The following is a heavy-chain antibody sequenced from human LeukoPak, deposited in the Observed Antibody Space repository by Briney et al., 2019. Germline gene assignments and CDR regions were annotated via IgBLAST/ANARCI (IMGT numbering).Heavy chain of an antibody. CDR3: ARDSTDYYDSSPFDP. CDR2: IYHSGST. Sequence: SETLSLTCAVSGGSISSGGYSWSWIRQPPGKGLEWIGYIYHSGSTYYNPSLKSRVTMSVDTSKNQFSLKLSSVTAADTAVYYCARDSTDYYDSSPFDPWGQGTLVTVSS. CDR1: GGSISSGGYS. V-gene: IGHV4-30-2*01. J-gene: IGHJ5*02. D-gene: IGHD3-22*01.